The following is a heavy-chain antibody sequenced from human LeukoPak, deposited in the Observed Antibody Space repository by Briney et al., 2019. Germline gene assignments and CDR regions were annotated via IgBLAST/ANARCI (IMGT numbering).Heavy chain of an antibody. J-gene: IGHJ4*02. D-gene: IGHD3-9*01. Sequence: SETLSLTCAVYGGSISGYYWSWIRQPPGKGLEWVGEIHYTGGTSYNPSLKSRATISIDTSKNQLSLKLSSVTAADAAVYYCARGNILSGYCFDFWGQGALVTVSS. CDR3: ARGNILSGYCFDF. CDR2: IHYTGGT. V-gene: IGHV4-34*01. CDR1: GGSISGYY.